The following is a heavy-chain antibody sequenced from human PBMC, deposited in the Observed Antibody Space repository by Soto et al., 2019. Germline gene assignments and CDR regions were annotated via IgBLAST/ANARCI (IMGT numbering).Heavy chain of an antibody. D-gene: IGHD5-12*01. Sequence: SETLSLTCTVSGGSISSGDYYWSWIRQPPGKGLEWIGYIYYSGSTYYNPSLKSRVTISVDTSKNQFSLKLSSVTAADTAVYYCATRRMEDGYLFDYWGQGTLVTVSS. CDR1: GGSISSGDYY. CDR3: ATRRMEDGYLFDY. CDR2: IYYSGST. J-gene: IGHJ4*02. V-gene: IGHV4-30-4*01.